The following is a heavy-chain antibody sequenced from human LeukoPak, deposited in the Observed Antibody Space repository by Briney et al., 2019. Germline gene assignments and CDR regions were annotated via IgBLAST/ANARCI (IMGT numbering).Heavy chain of an antibody. D-gene: IGHD3-3*01. CDR1: GFTFSSYA. CDR3: AKDSIFGVVITEYFDY. CDR2: ISGSGGST. V-gene: IGHV3-23*01. J-gene: IGHJ4*02. Sequence: GGSLRPSCAASGFTFSSYAMSWVRQAPGKGLEWVSAISGSGGSTYYADSVKGRFTISRDNSKNTLYLQMNSLRAEDTAVYYCAKDSIFGVVITEYFDYWGQGTLVTVSS.